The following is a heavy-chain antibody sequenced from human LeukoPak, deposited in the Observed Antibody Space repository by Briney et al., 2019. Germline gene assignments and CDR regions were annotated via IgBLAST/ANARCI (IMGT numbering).Heavy chain of an antibody. CDR2: ISGSGGST. J-gene: IGHJ4*02. CDR1: GFTFSSYA. Sequence: GSLRLSCAASGFTFSSYAMSWVRQAPGKGLEWVSAISGSGGSTYYADSVKGRFTTSRDNSKNTLYLQMNSLRAEDTAVYYCATTNRYSGSYRDFDYWGQGTLVTVSS. V-gene: IGHV3-23*01. CDR3: ATTNRYSGSYRDFDY. D-gene: IGHD1-26*01.